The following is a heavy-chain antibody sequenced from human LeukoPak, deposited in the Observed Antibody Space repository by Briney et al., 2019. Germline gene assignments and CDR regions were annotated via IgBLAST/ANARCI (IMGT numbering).Heavy chain of an antibody. Sequence: SETLSLTCTVSGGSISSYYWSWIRQPAGKGLEWIGRTYTSGSTNYNPSLKSRVTMSVDTSKNQFSLKLSSVTAADTAVYYCARDTPSGYYNPLYYYYYGMDVWGQGTTVTVSS. V-gene: IGHV4-4*07. CDR1: GGSISSYY. J-gene: IGHJ6*02. CDR3: ARDTPSGYYNPLYYYYYGMDV. CDR2: TYTSGST. D-gene: IGHD3-22*01.